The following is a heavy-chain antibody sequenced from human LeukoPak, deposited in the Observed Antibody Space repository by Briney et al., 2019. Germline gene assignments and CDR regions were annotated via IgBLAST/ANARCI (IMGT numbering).Heavy chain of an antibody. CDR2: INHSGST. V-gene: IGHV4-34*01. Sequence: SETLSLTCAVYGGSFSGYYWSWIRQPPGKGLEWIGEINHSGSTNYNPSLKSRVTISVDTSKNQFSLKLSSVTAADTAVYYCARGGMWELEFYFDYWGQGTLVTVSS. CDR1: GGSFSGYY. D-gene: IGHD1-26*01. CDR3: ARGGMWELEFYFDY. J-gene: IGHJ4*02.